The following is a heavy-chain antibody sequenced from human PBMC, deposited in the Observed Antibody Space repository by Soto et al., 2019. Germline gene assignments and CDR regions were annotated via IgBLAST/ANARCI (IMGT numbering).Heavy chain of an antibody. V-gene: IGHV3-21*01. CDR2: ISSSSSHI. J-gene: IGHJ6*02. D-gene: IGHD3-22*01. CDR3: ARAYYYDSSGYYVSYYSDYSGMDA. CDR1: GFTFSSYS. Sequence: PGGSLRLSCAASGFTFSSYSRIWVRQAPGKGLEWVSSISSSSSHIYYADSVKGRFTISRDNAKNSLYLQMNSLRAEDTAVYYCARAYYYDSSGYYVSYYSDYSGMDARSQRTTVTISS.